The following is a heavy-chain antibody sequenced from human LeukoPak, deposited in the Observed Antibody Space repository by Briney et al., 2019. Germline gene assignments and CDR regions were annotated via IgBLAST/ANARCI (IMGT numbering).Heavy chain of an antibody. Sequence: GGSLRHSCAASGFTFSSYGMHWVRQAPGKGLEWVAVISYDGSNKYYADSVKGRFTISRDNSKNTLYLQMNSLRAEDTAVYYCARSEYSSSSGSYFDYWGQGTLVTVSS. CDR2: ISYDGSNK. V-gene: IGHV3-30*19. CDR1: GFTFSSYG. D-gene: IGHD6-6*01. J-gene: IGHJ4*02. CDR3: ARSEYSSSSGSYFDY.